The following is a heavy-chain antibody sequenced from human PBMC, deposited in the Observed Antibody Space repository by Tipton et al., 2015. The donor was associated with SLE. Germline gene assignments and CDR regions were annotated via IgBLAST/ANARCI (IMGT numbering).Heavy chain of an antibody. V-gene: IGHV4-34*01. CDR1: GGSFNDYY. CDR2: IYHSGST. Sequence: TLSLTCAVYGGSFNDYYWSWIRQPPGKGLDWIGEIYHSGSTNYNPSLKSRVTISVDKSKNKFSLKLSSVTAADTAVYYCATSGVWGQGTTVTVSS. J-gene: IGHJ6*02. D-gene: IGHD6-19*01. CDR3: ATSGV.